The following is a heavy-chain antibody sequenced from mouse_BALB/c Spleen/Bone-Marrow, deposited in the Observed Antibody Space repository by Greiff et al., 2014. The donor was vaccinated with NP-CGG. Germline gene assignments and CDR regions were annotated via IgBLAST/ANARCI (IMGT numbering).Heavy chain of an antibody. J-gene: IGHJ2*01. D-gene: IGHD1-1*01. CDR3: ARDMGLLRFDY. CDR2: IRNKANGYTT. CDR1: GFTFTDYY. V-gene: IGHV7-3*02. Sequence: EVQLVESGGGLVQPGGSLRLSCATSGFTFTDYYMSWVRQPPGKALEWLAIIRNKANGYTTEYSASVKGRFTISRDNSQSILYLQMNTLKSEDSATYYCARDMGLLRFDYWGHGTTLTVSS.